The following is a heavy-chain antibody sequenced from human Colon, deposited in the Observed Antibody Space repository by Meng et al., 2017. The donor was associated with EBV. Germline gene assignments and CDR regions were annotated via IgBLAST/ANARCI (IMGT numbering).Heavy chain of an antibody. D-gene: IGHD2-21*02. V-gene: IGHV4-4*02. CDR3: ARVGAYCGGDCYHPR. CDR2: IYHSGST. Sequence: QVWRQEWGPGLVKPSGTLSLTCAVSGGSLRSRNWWSWVRQPPGKGLEWIGEIYHSGSTNYNPSLKSRVTISVDESKNQFSLRLSSVTAADTAVYYCARVGAYCGGDCYHPRWGQGTLVTVSS. CDR1: GGSLRSRNW. J-gene: IGHJ4*02.